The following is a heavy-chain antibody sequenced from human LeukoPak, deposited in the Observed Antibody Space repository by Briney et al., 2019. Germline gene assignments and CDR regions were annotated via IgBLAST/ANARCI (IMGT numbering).Heavy chain of an antibody. J-gene: IGHJ4*02. CDR1: GFTFSSYG. Sequence: PGRSLRLSCAASGFTFSSYGMHWVRQAPGKGLEWVAVIWYDGSNKYYADSVKGRFTISRDNSKNTLYLQMNSLRAEDTAVYYCARDRFSSGYVDYWGQGTLVTVSS. D-gene: IGHD3-22*01. V-gene: IGHV3-33*01. CDR3: ARDRFSSGYVDY. CDR2: IWYDGSNK.